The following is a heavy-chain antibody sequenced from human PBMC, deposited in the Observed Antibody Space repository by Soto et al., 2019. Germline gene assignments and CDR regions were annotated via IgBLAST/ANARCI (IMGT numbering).Heavy chain of an antibody. J-gene: IGHJ4*02. V-gene: IGHV1-69*01. D-gene: IGHD3-10*01. CDR1: GVTFSSET. CDR3: ATELGENPASPFDA. Sequence: QVQLVQSGADVKKPGSSVKVSCQASGVTFSSETIGWVRQATGQGLEWVGGIIPLFGTASYAQKFQGRVTLTADESTSTVYMELSSLRSDDTAVYFCATELGENPASPFDAWCQGTLVTVSS. CDR2: IIPLFGTA.